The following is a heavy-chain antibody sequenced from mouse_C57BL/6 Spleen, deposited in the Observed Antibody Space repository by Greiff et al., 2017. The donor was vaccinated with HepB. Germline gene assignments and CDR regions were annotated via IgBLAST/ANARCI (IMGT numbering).Heavy chain of an antibody. D-gene: IGHD2-5*01. Sequence: AQLQQPGAELVKPGASVKLSCKASGYTFNSYWMHWVKQRTGQGLEWIGMIHPNIGSTNYNEKFKSTATLTVDKSSSTAYMELSSLTSEDPAVYYCARASFLPPDYSNFYYFDYWGQGTTLTVSS. CDR2: IHPNIGST. J-gene: IGHJ2*01. V-gene: IGHV1-64*01. CDR3: ARASFLPPDYSNFYYFDY. CDR1: GYTFNSYW.